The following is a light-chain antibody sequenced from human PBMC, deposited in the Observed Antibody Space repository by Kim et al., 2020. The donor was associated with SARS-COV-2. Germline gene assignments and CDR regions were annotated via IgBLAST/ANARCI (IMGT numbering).Light chain of an antibody. CDR3: QSYDSSLSGYV. V-gene: IGLV1-40*01. CDR2: GNS. Sequence: RIAISSAGSSSNIGAGYDVHWYRQLPGTAPKLLIYGNSNRPSGVPDRFSGSESGTSASLAITGLQAGDDADYYCQSYDSSLSGYVFGTGTKVTVL. CDR1: SSNIGAGYD. J-gene: IGLJ1*01.